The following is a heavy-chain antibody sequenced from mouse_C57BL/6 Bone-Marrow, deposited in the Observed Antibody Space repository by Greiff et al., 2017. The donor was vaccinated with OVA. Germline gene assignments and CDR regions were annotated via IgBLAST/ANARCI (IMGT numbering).Heavy chain of an antibody. CDR1: GYTFTSYW. D-gene: IGHD2-3*01. CDR2: IHPNSGST. CDR3: AREAYDGYYVRFAY. Sequence: QVQLQQSGAELVKPGASVKLSCKASGYTFTSYWMHWVKQRPGQGLEWIGMIHPNSGSTNYNEKFKSKATLTVDKSSSTAYMQLSSLTSEDSAVYYCAREAYDGYYVRFAYWGQGTLVTVSA. J-gene: IGHJ3*01. V-gene: IGHV1-64*01.